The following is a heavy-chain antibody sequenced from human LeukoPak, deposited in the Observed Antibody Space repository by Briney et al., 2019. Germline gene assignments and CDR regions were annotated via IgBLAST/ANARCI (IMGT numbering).Heavy chain of an antibody. CDR1: GFTFSSYA. J-gene: IGHJ3*02. Sequence: PGGSLRLSCAASGFTFSSYAMHWVRQAPGKGLVWVSRINTDGSSTSYADSVKGRFTISRDNAKNTLYLQMNSLRAEDTAVYYCARDRDGDYVVGAFDIWGQGTMVTVSS. CDR3: ARDRDGDYVVGAFDI. V-gene: IGHV3-74*01. D-gene: IGHD4-17*01. CDR2: INTDGSST.